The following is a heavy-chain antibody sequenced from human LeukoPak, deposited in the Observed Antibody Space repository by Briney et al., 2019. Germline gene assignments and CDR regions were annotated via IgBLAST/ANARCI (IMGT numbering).Heavy chain of an antibody. D-gene: IGHD6-19*01. V-gene: IGHV3-53*01. J-gene: IGHJ4*02. CDR2: IYSGGST. CDR1: GFTVSSNY. Sequence: GGSLRLSCAASGFTVSSNYMSWVRQAPGKGLEWVSLIYSGGSTYYADSVKGRFTISRDNSKNTLYLQMNSLRAEDTAVYHCARVAGTSTFDYWGQGTLVTVSS. CDR3: ARVAGTSTFDY.